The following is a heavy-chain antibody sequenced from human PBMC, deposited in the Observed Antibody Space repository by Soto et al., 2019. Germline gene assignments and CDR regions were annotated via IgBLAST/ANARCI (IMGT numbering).Heavy chain of an antibody. CDR1: GGSFSGYY. CDR2: INHSGST. D-gene: IGHD2-8*02. CDR3: ARDKITGLFDY. J-gene: IGHJ4*02. V-gene: IGHV4-34*01. Sequence: QVQLQQWGAGLLKPSETLSLTCAVYGGSFSGYYWTWIRQPPGTGLEWIGEINHSGSTNYNPSLKSRVTISVDTSTTQFSLKLTSVTAADTAVYYGARDKITGLFDYWGQGTLVTVSS.